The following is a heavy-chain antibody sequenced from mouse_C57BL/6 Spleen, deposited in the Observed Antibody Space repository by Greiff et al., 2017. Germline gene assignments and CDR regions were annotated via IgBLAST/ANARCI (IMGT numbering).Heavy chain of an antibody. CDR2: IWSGGST. D-gene: IGHD3-1*01. CDR3: ARNGLLRSYWYFGV. Sequence: VQLQQSGPGLVQPSQSLSITCTVSGFSLTSYGVHWVRQSPGKGLEWLGVIWSGGSTAYNAAFISRLSISKDNSKSQVFFKMNSLQADDTAIYYCARNGLLRSYWYFGVWGTGTTVTVSS. CDR1: GFSLTSYG. J-gene: IGHJ1*03. V-gene: IGHV2-2*01.